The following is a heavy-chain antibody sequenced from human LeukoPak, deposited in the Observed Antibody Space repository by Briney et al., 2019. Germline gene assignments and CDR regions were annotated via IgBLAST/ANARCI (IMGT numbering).Heavy chain of an antibody. V-gene: IGHV4-4*07. Sequence: SETLSLTCTVSGGSISSYYWSWIRQPAGKGLEWIGRIYTSGSTNYNPSLKSRVTMSVDTSKDQFSLKLSSVTAADTAVYYCARAYSSGSYYGMDVWGQGTTVTVSS. CDR3: ARAYSSGSYYGMDV. CDR2: IYTSGST. CDR1: GGSISSYY. D-gene: IGHD6-19*01. J-gene: IGHJ6*02.